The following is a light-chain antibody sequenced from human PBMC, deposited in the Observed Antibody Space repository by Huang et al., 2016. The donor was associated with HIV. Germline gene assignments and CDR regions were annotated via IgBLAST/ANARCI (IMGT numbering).Light chain of an antibody. CDR2: DAS. CDR3: QQFNNYPST. V-gene: IGKV1D-13*01. J-gene: IGKJ5*01. CDR1: QGVSSA. Sequence: AIQLTQSPSSLSASVGDRVTITCRASQGVSSALAWYQQNPGKAPKLLIYDASSLESGVPSRFSSSGSGTDFTLTISSLQPEDFATYYCQQFNNYPSTFGQGTRLEIK.